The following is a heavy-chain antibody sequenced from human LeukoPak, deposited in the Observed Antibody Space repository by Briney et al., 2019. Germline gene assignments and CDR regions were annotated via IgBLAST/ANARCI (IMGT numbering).Heavy chain of an antibody. V-gene: IGHV1-8*01. D-gene: IGHD6-13*01. Sequence: ASVKVSCKASGYTFTSYDINWVRQATGQGLEWMGWMNPNSGNTGYAQKFQGRVTMTRNTSISTAYMELSSLRSEDTAVYYCARMGDKQQLYYSYGMDVWGQGTTVTVSS. J-gene: IGHJ6*02. CDR2: MNPNSGNT. CDR1: GYTFTSYD. CDR3: ARMGDKQQLYYSYGMDV.